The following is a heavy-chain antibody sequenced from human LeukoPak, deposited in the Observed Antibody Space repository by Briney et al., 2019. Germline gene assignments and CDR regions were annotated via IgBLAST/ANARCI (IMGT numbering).Heavy chain of an antibody. D-gene: IGHD6-6*01. CDR3: ARVVAASSELDYCYYMDV. V-gene: IGHV1-2*02. Sequence: GASVKVSCKVSGYTFTGYYMHWVRQAPGQGLEWMGWINPNSGGTNYAQKFQGRVTMTRDTSISTAYMELSRLRSDDTAVYYCARVVAASSELDYCYYMDVWGKGTTVTVSS. CDR2: INPNSGGT. J-gene: IGHJ6*03. CDR1: GYTFTGYY.